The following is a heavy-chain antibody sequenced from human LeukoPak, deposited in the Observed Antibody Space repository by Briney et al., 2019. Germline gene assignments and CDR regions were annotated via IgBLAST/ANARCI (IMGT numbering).Heavy chain of an antibody. CDR1: GFTFSSYA. V-gene: IGHV3-30*04. D-gene: IGHD3-10*01. CDR3: ARDASGSYYNDNWFDP. J-gene: IGHJ5*02. Sequence: GGSLRLSCAASGFTFSSYAMHWVRQAPGKGLEWVAVISYDGSNKYYADSVKGRFTISRDNSKNTLYLQMNSLRAEDTAVYYCARDASGSYYNDNWFDPWGQGTLVTVSS. CDR2: ISYDGSNK.